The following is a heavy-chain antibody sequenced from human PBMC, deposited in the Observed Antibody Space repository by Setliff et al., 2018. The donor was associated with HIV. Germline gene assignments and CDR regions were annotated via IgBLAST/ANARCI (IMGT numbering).Heavy chain of an antibody. Sequence: SETLSLTCTVSGGSISSSSYYWGWIRQPPGKGREWIGSIFYSGSANYNPSLRSPVAISVDTSKNQFSLKLSSVTAADTAVYYCARHGLLWFGAGYNWFDPWGQGTLVTVSS. CDR1: GGSISSSSYY. CDR3: ARHGLLWFGAGYNWFDP. J-gene: IGHJ5*02. D-gene: IGHD3-10*01. V-gene: IGHV4-39*01. CDR2: IFYSGSA.